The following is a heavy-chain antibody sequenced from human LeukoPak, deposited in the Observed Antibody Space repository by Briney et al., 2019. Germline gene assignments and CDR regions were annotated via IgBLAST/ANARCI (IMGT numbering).Heavy chain of an antibody. CDR3: AKHQQWLSTTCPFDY. J-gene: IGHJ4*02. CDR1: GFTFSSYS. V-gene: IGHV3-21*01. Sequence: GGSLRLSCAASGFTFSSYSMNWVRQAPGKGLEWVSSISSSSSYIYYADSVKGRFTISRDNAKNSLYLSMNSLRAEDTAVYYCAKHQQWLSTTCPFDYWGQGTLVTVSS. CDR2: ISSSSSYI. D-gene: IGHD6-19*01.